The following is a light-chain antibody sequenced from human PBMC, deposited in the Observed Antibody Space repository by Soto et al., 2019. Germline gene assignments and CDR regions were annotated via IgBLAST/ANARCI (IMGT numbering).Light chain of an antibody. CDR3: HQYYRRPHT. V-gene: IGKV4-1*01. J-gene: IGKJ2*01. CDR1: QSVFQSFHRKNL. Sequence: IVMTQSPDSLAVSLGERATINCRSSQSVFQSFHRKNLIAWYQQKPGQPPKLLFYWASARESGVPDRFSVNESGTDFTLTINSLQAEDVAVYYCHQYYRRPHTFGGGTKLEIK. CDR2: WAS.